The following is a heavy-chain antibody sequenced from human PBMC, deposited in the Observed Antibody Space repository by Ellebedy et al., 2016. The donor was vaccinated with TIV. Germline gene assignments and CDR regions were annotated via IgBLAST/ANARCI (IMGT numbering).Heavy chain of an antibody. J-gene: IGHJ6*02. CDR1: GGSFSGYY. V-gene: IGHV4-34*01. CDR2: INHSGST. CDR3: ARDRWLQPFGMDV. Sequence: GSLRLXXAVYGGSFSGYYWSWIRQPPGKGLEWIGEINHSGSTNYNPSLKSRVTISVDTSKNQFSLKLSSVTAADTAVYYCARDRWLQPFGMDVWGQGTTVTVSS. D-gene: IGHD5-24*01.